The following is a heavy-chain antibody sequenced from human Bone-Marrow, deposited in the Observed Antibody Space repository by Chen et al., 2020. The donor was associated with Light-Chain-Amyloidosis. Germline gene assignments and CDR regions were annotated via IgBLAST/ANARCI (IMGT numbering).Heavy chain of an antibody. CDR2: INHSGST. CDR3: ARYFGGFDP. V-gene: IGHV4-34*10. J-gene: IGHJ5*02. D-gene: IGHD3-10*01. Sequence: QVQLQESGPGLVKPSETLSLTCTVSGGSISNYYWSWIRQPPGKGLEWIGEINHSGSTNYNPSLKSRVTISVDTSKNQFSLKLSSVTAADTAVYYCARYFGGFDPWGQGTLVTVSS. CDR1: GGSISNYY.